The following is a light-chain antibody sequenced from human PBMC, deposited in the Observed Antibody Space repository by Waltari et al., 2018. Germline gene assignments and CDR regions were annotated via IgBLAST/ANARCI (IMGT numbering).Light chain of an antibody. J-gene: IGLJ3*02. CDR2: GTD. V-gene: IGLV7-46*01. CDR3: LVSYPDVRV. CDR1: PGAVTSGHW. Sequence: QAVVTQEPSLTVSPGGPVPLTCGSSPGAVTSGHWPYWFQQKPGRAPRTLIYGTDNKHSWTPARFSGSLLGGKAALTLSGAQPEDEADYYCLVSYPDVRVFGGGTKLTVL.